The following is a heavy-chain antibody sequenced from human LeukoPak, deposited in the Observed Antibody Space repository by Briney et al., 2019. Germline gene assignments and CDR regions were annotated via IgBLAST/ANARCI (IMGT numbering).Heavy chain of an antibody. CDR3: ARGTAWLLFSSGNNYHYIEV. Sequence: SETLSLTCAVYGGFFSGYYWSWIRQPPGKGLEWSGEINHSGSTNYNPSLKSPFTISVDTFKNQFSLKLSTVSAPDTAVYYCARGTAWLLFSSGNNYHYIEVSGKGTTVTVSS. CDR1: GGFFSGYY. V-gene: IGHV4-34*01. J-gene: IGHJ6*03. D-gene: IGHD3-10*01. CDR2: INHSGST.